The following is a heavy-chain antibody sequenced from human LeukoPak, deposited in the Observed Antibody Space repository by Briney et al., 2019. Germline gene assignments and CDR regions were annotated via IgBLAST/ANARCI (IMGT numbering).Heavy chain of an antibody. CDR1: GFTFSNAW. D-gene: IGHD3-22*01. CDR3: TTEIVVVLDDALDI. V-gene: IGHV3-15*01. CDR2: IKSKTDGGTT. Sequence: GGSLRLSCAASGFTFSNAWMSWVRQAPGKGLEWVGRIKSKTDGGTTDYAAPVKGRFTISRDDSKNTLYLQMNSLKTEDTAVYYCTTEIVVVLDDALDIWGQGTMVTVSS. J-gene: IGHJ3*02.